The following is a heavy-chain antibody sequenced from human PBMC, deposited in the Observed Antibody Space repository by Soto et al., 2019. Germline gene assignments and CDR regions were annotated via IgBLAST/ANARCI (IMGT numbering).Heavy chain of an antibody. CDR2: ISSSSSYI. D-gene: IGHD6-6*01. V-gene: IGHV3-21*01. CDR1: GFTFSSYS. Sequence: EVQLVESGGGLVKPGGSLRLSCAASGFTFSSYSMNWVRQAPGKGLEWVSSISSSSSYIYYADSVKGQFTISRDNAKNSLYLQMNSLRAEDTAVYYCASFSSPTGSDYWGQGTLVTVSS. J-gene: IGHJ4*02. CDR3: ASFSSPTGSDY.